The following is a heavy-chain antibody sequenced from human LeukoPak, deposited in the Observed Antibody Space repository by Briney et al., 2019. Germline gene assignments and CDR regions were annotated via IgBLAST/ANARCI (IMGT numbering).Heavy chain of an antibody. J-gene: IGHJ6*03. Sequence: QPRGALRLSCAASGFTFTSVGMSWVRQAPGKGLEWGSTISVSGGSTYYADSVKGRFTISRDNSKNTLYLQMNTLRAEDTAVYYCAKASRFGYSYGPREYFYYMDVWGKGTTVTISS. CDR3: AKASRFGYSYGPREYFYYMDV. CDR2: ISVSGGST. CDR1: GFTFTSVG. V-gene: IGHV3-23*01. D-gene: IGHD5-18*01.